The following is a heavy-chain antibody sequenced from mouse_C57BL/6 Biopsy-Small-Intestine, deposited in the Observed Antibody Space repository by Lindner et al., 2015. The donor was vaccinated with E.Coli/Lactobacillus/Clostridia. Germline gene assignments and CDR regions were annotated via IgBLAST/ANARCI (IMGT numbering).Heavy chain of an antibody. CDR3: ARGSIYDGYYWYFDV. CDR2: IYPGSGNT. J-gene: IGHJ1*03. Sequence: SGPELVKPGASVKISCKASGYSFTSYYIHWVKQRPGQGLEWIGWIYPGSGNTKYNEKFKGKATLTADTSSSTAYMQLSSLTSEDSAVYYCARGSIYDGYYWYFDVWGTGTTVTVSS. V-gene: IGHV1-66*01. D-gene: IGHD2-3*01. CDR1: GYSFTSYY.